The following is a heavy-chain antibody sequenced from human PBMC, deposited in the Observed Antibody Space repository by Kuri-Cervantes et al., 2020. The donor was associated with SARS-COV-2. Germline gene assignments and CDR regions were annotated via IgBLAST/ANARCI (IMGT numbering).Heavy chain of an antibody. V-gene: IGHV4-4*07. CDR1: GGSISNDY. J-gene: IGHJ2*01. CDR3: ARVSGSGSNWAWYFDL. CDR2: IYTSGTA. D-gene: IGHD1-26*01. Sequence: SETLSLTCTVSGGSISNDYWSWIRQPAGKGLEWIGRIYTSGTANYNPSLRTRVTMSIDTSKNQFSLRLSSVTAADTAVYYCARVSGSGSNWAWYFDLWGRGTLVTVSS.